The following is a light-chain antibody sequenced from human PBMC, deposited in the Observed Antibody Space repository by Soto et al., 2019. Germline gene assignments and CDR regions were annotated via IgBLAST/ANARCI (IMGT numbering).Light chain of an antibody. CDR2: EVS. CDR1: SSDVGGYNY. CDR3: CSYTSANTFV. V-gene: IGLV2-14*01. J-gene: IGLJ1*01. Sequence: QSALTQPASVSGSPGQSITISCTGTSSDVGGYNYVSWYQHHPGKAPKFMIYEVSNRPSGVSNRFSGSKSGNTAYLTISGLQAEDEADYYCCSYTSANTFVFGTGTKLTVL.